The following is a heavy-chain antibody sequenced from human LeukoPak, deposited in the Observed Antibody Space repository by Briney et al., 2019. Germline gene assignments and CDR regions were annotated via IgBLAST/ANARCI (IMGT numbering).Heavy chain of an antibody. CDR3: ASNWNDEGEYYFDY. CDR1: GGSFSGYY. J-gene: IGHJ4*02. Sequence: PSETLSLTCAVYGGSFSGYYWGWIRQPPGKGLEWIGIIYHSGSSYHNPSLKSRVTISVDTSKNQFSLKLSSVTAADTAVYYCASNWNDEGEYYFDYWGQGTLVTVSS. CDR2: IYHSGSS. V-gene: IGHV4-38-2*01. D-gene: IGHD1-20*01.